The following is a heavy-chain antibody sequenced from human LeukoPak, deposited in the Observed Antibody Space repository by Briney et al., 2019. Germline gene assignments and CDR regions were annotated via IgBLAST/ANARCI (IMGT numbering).Heavy chain of an antibody. CDR2: IYYSGST. J-gene: IGHJ3*02. V-gene: IGHV4-39*01. D-gene: IGHD4-11*01. Sequence: SETLSLTCTVSGGSISSSSYYWGWIRQPPGKGLEWIGSIYYSGSTYYNPSLKSRVTISVDTSKNQFSLKLSSVTAADTAVYYCARHDDYSRAFDIWGQGTMVTVSS. CDR3: ARHDDYSRAFDI. CDR1: GGSISSSSYY.